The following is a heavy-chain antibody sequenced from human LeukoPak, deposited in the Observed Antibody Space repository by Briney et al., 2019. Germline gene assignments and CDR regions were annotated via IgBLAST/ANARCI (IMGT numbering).Heavy chain of an antibody. J-gene: IGHJ4*02. CDR1: GFTFSVYA. CDR2: ISGGGAT. Sequence: NPGGSLRLSCAASGFTFSVYAMTWVRQAPGKGLEWVSAISGGGATNYADSVKGRLTISRDNAKNSLYLQMNSLRAEDTAVYYCARDLSSGYYGSGSYFDYWGQGTLVTVSS. D-gene: IGHD3-10*01. V-gene: IGHV3-69-1*01. CDR3: ARDLSSGYYGSGSYFDY.